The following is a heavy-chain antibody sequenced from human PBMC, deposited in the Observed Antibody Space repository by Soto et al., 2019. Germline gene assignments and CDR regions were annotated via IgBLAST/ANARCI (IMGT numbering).Heavy chain of an antibody. V-gene: IGHV3-7*01. CDR1: GFTFSGHW. D-gene: IGHD3-16*01. CDR2: IKQDGSMQ. J-gene: IGHJ4*02. CDR3: ARDAYASGSHDF. Sequence: EVQLVESGGGLVQPGGSLTLSCVASGFTFSGHWMTWVRQSPGKTLEWVGNIKQDGSMQYYVDSVKGRFTISRDNANNALSLQMNSLRAEDTAVYYCARDAYASGSHDFWGQGTLVTVSS.